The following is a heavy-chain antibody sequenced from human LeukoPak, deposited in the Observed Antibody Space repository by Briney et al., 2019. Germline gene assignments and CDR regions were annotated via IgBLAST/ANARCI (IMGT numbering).Heavy chain of an antibody. CDR3: ARQAVARPFDL. CDR1: GFTFSNFW. V-gene: IGHV3-74*01. Sequence: PGGSLRLSCAASGFTFSNFWMHWVRQAPGKGLVWVSRIDNDGYSTTYADSVKGRFTISRDNAQSSLYLQMNSLRAGDTAVYYCARQAVARPFDLWGQGTMVAVSS. CDR2: IDNDGYST. J-gene: IGHJ3*01.